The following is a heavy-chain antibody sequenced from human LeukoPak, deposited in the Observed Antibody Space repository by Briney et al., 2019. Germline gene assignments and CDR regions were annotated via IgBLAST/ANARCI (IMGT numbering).Heavy chain of an antibody. CDR1: GGSISTYY. D-gene: IGHD6-19*01. Sequence: PSETLSLTCTVSGGSISTYYWSWIRHPPGKGLEWIGYSDYNGGTHYNPSLKSRVTISVDTSKNQFSLELRSVTAADTAVYYCARDRSGWYDGFDPWGQGTLVTVSS. CDR2: SDYNGGT. CDR3: ARDRSGWYDGFDP. V-gene: IGHV4-59*01. J-gene: IGHJ5*02.